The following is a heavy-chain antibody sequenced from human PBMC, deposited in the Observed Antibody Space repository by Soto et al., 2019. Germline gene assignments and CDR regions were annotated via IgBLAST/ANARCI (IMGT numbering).Heavy chain of an antibody. Sequence: EVQLLESGGGLVQPGGSLRLSCAASGFTFSSDAMSWVRQSPGKGLEWVSAISGDGESTYYAASVKGRFTISRDNSKNTLYLQMNSLRAEDTAVYYCAKLRWGSDNWFDPWGQGTLVTVSS. D-gene: IGHD3-10*01. CDR2: ISGDGEST. V-gene: IGHV3-23*01. CDR3: AKLRWGSDNWFDP. J-gene: IGHJ5*02. CDR1: GFTFSSDA.